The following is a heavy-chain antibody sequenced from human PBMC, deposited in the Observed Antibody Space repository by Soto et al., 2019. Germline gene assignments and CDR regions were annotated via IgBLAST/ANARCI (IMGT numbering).Heavy chain of an antibody. V-gene: IGHV3-23*01. CDR1: GFTFSSYA. CDR3: AKTTLVTISPRVGMDV. J-gene: IGHJ6*02. CDR2: ISGSGGST. D-gene: IGHD3-3*01. Sequence: GGSLRLSCAASGFTFSSYAMSWVRQAPGKGLEWVSAISGSGGSTYYADSVKGRFTISRDNSKNTLYLQMNSLRAEDTAVYYCAKTTLVTISPRVGMDVWGQGPTGTGSS.